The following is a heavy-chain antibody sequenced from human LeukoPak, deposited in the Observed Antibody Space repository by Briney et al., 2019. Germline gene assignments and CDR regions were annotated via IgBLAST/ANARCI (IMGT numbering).Heavy chain of an antibody. V-gene: IGHV4-39*01. CDR2: ISYDGRS. D-gene: IGHD5-12*01. J-gene: IGHJ4*02. CDR3: AKQRPGGYTKPFDY. CDR1: GGSISTSDYH. Sequence: PSETLSLTCTVSGGSISTSDYHWAWIRQPPGKGLEWIGTISYDGRSFYRSSLNSRLTISVDTSRSQFSLKLTSVSAADTAVYYCAKQRPGGYTKPFDYWGQGSLVTVSS.